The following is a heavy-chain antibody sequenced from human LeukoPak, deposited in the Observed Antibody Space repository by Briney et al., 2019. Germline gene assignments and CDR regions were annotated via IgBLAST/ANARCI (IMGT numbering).Heavy chain of an antibody. V-gene: IGHV3-30*03. CDR2: ISYDGSNK. D-gene: IGHD3-9*01. Sequence: PGRSLRLSCAASGFTLDSHGMHWVRQAPGKGLEWVAVISYDGSNKYYADSVKGRFTISRDNSKNTLYLQMDSLRAEDTAVYYCVRDYDIFTGYSNGYYFDYWGQGTLVPVSS. J-gene: IGHJ4*02. CDR3: VRDYDIFTGYSNGYYFDY. CDR1: GFTLDSHG.